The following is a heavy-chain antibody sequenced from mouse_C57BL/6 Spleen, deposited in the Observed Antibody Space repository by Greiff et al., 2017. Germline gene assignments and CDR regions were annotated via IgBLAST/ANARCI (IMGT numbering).Heavy chain of an antibody. V-gene: IGHV1-83*01. CDR1: YTFTDYYM. D-gene: IGHD1-2*01. CDR3: RWGRHSYDAMDY. Sequence: VQLQESGPELVKPGASVKMSCKASGYTFTDYYMHWVKQKPGKGLEWIGEIYPGSGNTYYNEKFKGKATLTADTSSSTAYMQLSSLTSEDSAVYFCARWGRHSYDAMDYWGQGTSVTVSS. CDR2: YPGSGNTY. J-gene: IGHJ4*01.